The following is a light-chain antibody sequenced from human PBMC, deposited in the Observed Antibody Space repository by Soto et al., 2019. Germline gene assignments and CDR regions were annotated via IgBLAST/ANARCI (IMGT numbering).Light chain of an antibody. CDR2: LEGSGSY. Sequence: QSVLTQSSSASASLGSSVKLTCTLSSGHSSYIIAWHQQQPGKDPRYLMKLEGSGSYNKGSGVPDRFSGSSSGADRYLTISNLQSEDEADYYCETWDSNTHVFGGGTQLTVL. CDR3: ETWDSNTHV. J-gene: IGLJ7*01. CDR1: SGHSSYI. V-gene: IGLV4-60*03.